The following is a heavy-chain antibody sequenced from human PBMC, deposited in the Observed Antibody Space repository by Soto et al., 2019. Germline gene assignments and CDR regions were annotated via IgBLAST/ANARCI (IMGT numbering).Heavy chain of an antibody. CDR3: ANTPQRPALRYFDWSFDY. CDR1: GGTFSRYG. J-gene: IGHJ4*02. Sequence: ASVKVSCKASGGTFSRYGFTWVRQAPGQGLEWVGEIIPIFGTTNYAQKFQGRVTITADESTNTAYMELSSLRSEDTAVFYCANTPQRPALRYFDWSFDYWGQGTLVTVSS. D-gene: IGHD3-9*01. V-gene: IGHV1-69*13. CDR2: IIPIFGTT.